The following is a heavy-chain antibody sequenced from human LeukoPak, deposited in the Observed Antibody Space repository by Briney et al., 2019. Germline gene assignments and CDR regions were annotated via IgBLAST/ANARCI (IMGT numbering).Heavy chain of an antibody. Sequence: SETLSLTCTVSGGSISSYYWSWIRQPPGKGLEWIGYIYYSGSTNYNPSLKSRVTISVDTSKNQFSLKLSSVTAADTAVYYCARALYYDFWSGYYQYFDLWGRGTLVTVSS. D-gene: IGHD3-3*01. J-gene: IGHJ2*01. CDR1: GGSISSYY. CDR3: ARALYYDFWSGYYQYFDL. V-gene: IGHV4-59*01. CDR2: IYYSGST.